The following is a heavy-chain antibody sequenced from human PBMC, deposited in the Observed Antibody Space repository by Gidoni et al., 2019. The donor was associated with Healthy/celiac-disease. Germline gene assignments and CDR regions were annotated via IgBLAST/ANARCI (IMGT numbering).Heavy chain of an antibody. V-gene: IGHV3-21*01. CDR1: GFTFSSYS. CDR3: AKSIVVVPAASDY. D-gene: IGHD2-2*01. Sequence: EVQLVESGGGLVKPGGSLRLSCAASGFTFSSYSMNWVRQAPGKGLEWVSSISSSSSYIYYADSVKGRFTISRDNAKNSLYLQMNSLRAEDTAVYYCAKSIVVVPAASDYWGQGTLVTVSS. J-gene: IGHJ4*02. CDR2: ISSSSSYI.